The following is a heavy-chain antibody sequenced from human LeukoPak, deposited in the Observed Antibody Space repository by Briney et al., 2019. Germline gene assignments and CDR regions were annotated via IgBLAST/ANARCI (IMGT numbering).Heavy chain of an antibody. CDR1: GGSIRGYY. D-gene: IGHD3-10*01. CDR2: IYSSGST. J-gene: IGHJ6*03. V-gene: IGHV4-59*01. Sequence: SETLSLTCNVSGGSIRGYYWSWIRQPPGKGLEWIGYIYSSGSTNYNPSLKSRVTMSVDTSKNQFSLKVSSVTAADTAVYYCAIIPMVRGPYYYYMDVWGKGTTVTISS. CDR3: AIIPMVRGPYYYYMDV.